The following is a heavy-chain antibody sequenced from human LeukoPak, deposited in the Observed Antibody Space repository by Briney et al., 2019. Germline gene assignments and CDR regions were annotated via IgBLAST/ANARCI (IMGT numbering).Heavy chain of an antibody. CDR3: AKEFLRWGFDP. V-gene: IGHV3-74*01. D-gene: IGHD2-21*01. CDR1: GFDFSSNW. J-gene: IGHJ5*02. Sequence: GGSLRLSCAASGFDFSSNWMHWVRHAPGQGLVWVSRIKGDGISTNYADSVKGRFTISRDNSKNTLYLQMNSLRAEDTAVYYCAKEFLRWGFDPWGQGTLVTVSS. CDR2: IKGDGIST.